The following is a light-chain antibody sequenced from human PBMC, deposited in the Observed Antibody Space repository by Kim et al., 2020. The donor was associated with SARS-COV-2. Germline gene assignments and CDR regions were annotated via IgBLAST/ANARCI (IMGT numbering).Light chain of an antibody. J-gene: IGLJ3*02. CDR2: EDN. CDR3: QSYDSSNQV. V-gene: IGLV6-57*02. Sequence: GKPVTMSCPGSSGSIASNYVQWYQQRPGSAPTTVIYEDNQRPSGVPDRFSGSIDSSSNSASLTISGLRTEDEADYYCQSYDSSNQVFGGGTQLTVL. CDR1: SGSIASNY.